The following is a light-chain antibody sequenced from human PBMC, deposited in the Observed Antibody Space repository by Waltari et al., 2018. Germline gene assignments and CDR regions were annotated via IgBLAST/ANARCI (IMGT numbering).Light chain of an antibody. CDR3: QSTGNSPTYVV. CDR1: VCPNVC. CDR2: NDR. J-gene: IGLJ3*02. V-gene: IGLV3-25*03. Sequence: SYDLTQTPSVSVSPGQTATITCPGIVCPNVCAYWYQQKPGPAPRLVIYNDRERPPGIPERLSGSSGGTTATLTIRRVVPEDEADDYCQSTGNSPTYVVCGGGTKLTVL.